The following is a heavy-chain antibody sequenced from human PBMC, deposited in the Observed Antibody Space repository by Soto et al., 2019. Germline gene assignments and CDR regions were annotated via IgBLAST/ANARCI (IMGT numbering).Heavy chain of an antibody. CDR1: GGSISSYS. Sequence: GASVKVSCKASGGSISSYSISWVRQAPGQGLEWMGGTIPIFRTTTYAQEFQGRVTLFADESTNTAYIELSSLRSEDTAVYYCAKRGWENGDGFDIWGPGTKVTVSS. CDR2: TIPIFRTT. J-gene: IGHJ3*02. CDR3: AKRGWENGDGFDI. V-gene: IGHV1-69*13. D-gene: IGHD1-26*01.